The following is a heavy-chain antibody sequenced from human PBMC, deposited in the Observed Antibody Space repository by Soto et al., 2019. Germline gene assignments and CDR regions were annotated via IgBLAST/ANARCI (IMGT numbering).Heavy chain of an antibody. V-gene: IGHV4-34*01. D-gene: IGHD2-2*01. CDR3: ARSKYQLPVGWYDP. CDR1: VGSFSGYY. Sequence: QVQLQQWGAGLLKPSEILSLACAVYVGSFSGYYWSWIRQPPGKGLEWIGDINHSGSTNYNPSLKSRVTISVDTSKNQFSLKLSSVTAADTAVYYCARSKYQLPVGWYDPWGQGTLVTVSS. CDR2: INHSGST. J-gene: IGHJ5*02.